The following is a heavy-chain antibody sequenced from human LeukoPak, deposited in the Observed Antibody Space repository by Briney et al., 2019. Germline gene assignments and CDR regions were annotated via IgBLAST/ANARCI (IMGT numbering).Heavy chain of an antibody. D-gene: IGHD6-19*01. V-gene: IGHV4-34*01. CDR1: GGSFSGYY. CDR2: INHSGST. Sequence: SETLSLTCAVYGGSFSGYYWSWIRQPPGKGLEWIGEINHSGSTNYNPSLKSRVTISVDTSKNQFSLKLSSVTAADTAVYYCARGDSSGWYPGYYYYYMDVWGKGTTVTVSS. J-gene: IGHJ6*03. CDR3: ARGDSSGWYPGYYYYYMDV.